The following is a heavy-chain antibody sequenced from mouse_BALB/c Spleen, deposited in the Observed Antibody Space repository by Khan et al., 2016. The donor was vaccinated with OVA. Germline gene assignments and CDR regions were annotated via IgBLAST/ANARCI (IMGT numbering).Heavy chain of an antibody. D-gene: IGHD4-1*01. CDR2: ISNSGST. J-gene: IGHJ4*01. Sequence: EVQLQESGSGLVKPSQSLSLTCTVTGYSITRDYAWNWIRQFPGNKLEWMGYISNSGSTTYNPSLKSRISITRDPSKNRFFLQLNSVTTEDTATYYCSSELGRYYAMDYWGQGTSVTVSS. CDR3: SSELGRYYAMDY. V-gene: IGHV3-2*02. CDR1: GYSITRDYA.